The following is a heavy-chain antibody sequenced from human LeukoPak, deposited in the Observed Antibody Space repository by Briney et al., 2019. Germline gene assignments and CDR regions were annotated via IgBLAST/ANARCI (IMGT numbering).Heavy chain of an antibody. Sequence: PGGSLRLSCAASGFTFSSYSMNWVRQAPGKGLEWVSSISSSSYIYYADSVKGRFTISRDNAKNSLYLQMNSLRAEDTAVYYCARGYLVVVTATTPTKVGMDVWGQGTTVTVSS. CDR3: ARGYLVVVTATTPTKVGMDV. CDR2: ISSSSYI. CDR1: GFTFSSYS. V-gene: IGHV3-21*04. D-gene: IGHD2-21*02. J-gene: IGHJ6*02.